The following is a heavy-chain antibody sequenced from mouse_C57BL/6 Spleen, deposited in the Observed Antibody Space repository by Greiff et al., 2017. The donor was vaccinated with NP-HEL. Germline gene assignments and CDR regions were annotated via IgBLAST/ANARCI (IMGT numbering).Heavy chain of an antibody. CDR3: ASDYYGSSFYAMDY. D-gene: IGHD1-1*01. CDR2: ISSGSSTI. CDR1: GFTFSDYG. Sequence: EVQVVESGGGLVKPGGSLKLSCAASGFTFSDYGMHWVRQAPEKGLEWVAYISSGSSTIYYADTVKGRFTISRDNAKNTLFLQMTSLRSEDTAMYYCASDYYGSSFYAMDYWGQGTSVTVSS. J-gene: IGHJ4*01. V-gene: IGHV5-17*01.